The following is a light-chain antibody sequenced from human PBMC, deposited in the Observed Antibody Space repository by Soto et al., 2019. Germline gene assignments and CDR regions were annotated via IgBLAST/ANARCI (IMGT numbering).Light chain of an antibody. J-gene: IGLJ1*01. CDR3: SSFTSGRTL. V-gene: IGLV2-14*01. Sequence: QSVLTQPASVSGSPGQSITISCSGTRSDIGSYNYVAWYQQFPGKTPKILIYGVSNRPSGVSSRFSGSKSGNTASLTISGLQAEDEADYYCSSFTSGRTLFGTGTKVTVL. CDR1: RSDIGSYNY. CDR2: GVS.